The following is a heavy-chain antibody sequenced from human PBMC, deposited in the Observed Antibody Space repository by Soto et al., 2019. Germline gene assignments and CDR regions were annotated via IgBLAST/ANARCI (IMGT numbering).Heavy chain of an antibody. CDR1: GFTFSSYW. Sequence: EVHLVESGGGLVQPGGSLRLSCAASGFTFSSYWMSWVRQAPGKGLEWVANIKQDGSEKYYVDSVKGRFTISRDNAKNSLYLQMNSLRAEETAVYFCVSTNTFDSWAQGTLVTVSS. J-gene: IGHJ4*02. CDR2: IKQDGSEK. V-gene: IGHV3-7*01. CDR3: VSTNTFDS.